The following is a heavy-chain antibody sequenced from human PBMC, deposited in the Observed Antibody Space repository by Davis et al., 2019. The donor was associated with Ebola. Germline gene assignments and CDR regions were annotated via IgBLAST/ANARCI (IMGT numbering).Heavy chain of an antibody. D-gene: IGHD2-2*01. J-gene: IGHJ4*02. Sequence: GGSLRLSCAASGFTFSSYSMNWVRQAPGKGLEWVSSISSSSSYIYYADSVKGRFTISRDNAKNSLYLQMNSLRAEDKAVYYCARGPSTKDIVVVPAADFDYWGQGTLVTVSS. CDR2: ISSSSSYI. CDR3: ARGPSTKDIVVVPAADFDY. CDR1: GFTFSSYS. V-gene: IGHV3-21*01.